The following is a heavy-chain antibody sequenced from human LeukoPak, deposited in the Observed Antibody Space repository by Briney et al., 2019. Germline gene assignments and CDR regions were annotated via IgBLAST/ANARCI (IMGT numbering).Heavy chain of an antibody. V-gene: IGHV3-74*01. CDR1: GFTFTNHW. CDR3: GRDAVLGSGSIDY. D-gene: IGHD3-10*01. CDR2: IRGDGGET. J-gene: IGHJ4*01. Sequence: GGSLRLYCAASGFTFTNHWMHWVRQVPGKGLAWISRIRGDGGETNYADSVRGRFTTSRDNAKNLLYLQMDSLGAEDTAVYYCGRDAVLGSGSIDYWGHGVLVAVSP.